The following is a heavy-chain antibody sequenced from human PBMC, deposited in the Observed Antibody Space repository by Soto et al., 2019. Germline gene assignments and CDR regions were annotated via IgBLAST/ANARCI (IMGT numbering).Heavy chain of an antibody. D-gene: IGHD3-9*01. V-gene: IGHV4-30-4*01. CDR3: ASALLVFDTSGFHF. CDR2: IHHSGTT. J-gene: IGHJ4*01. CDR1: GDPIGSGDFY. Sequence: QVLLQESGPGLVKASQTLSLDCTVSGDPIGSGDFYWTWIRQTPERGLEWIGNIHHSGTTSYNPSLGNRISISMDTSRNVFSLSLTSVGVADAAVYFCASALLVFDTSGFHFWGRGILVSV.